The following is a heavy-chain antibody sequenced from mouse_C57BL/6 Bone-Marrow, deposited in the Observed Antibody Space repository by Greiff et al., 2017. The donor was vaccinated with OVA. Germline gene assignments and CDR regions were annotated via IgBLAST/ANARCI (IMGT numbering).Heavy chain of an antibody. V-gene: IGHV1-69*01. Sequence: QVQLQQPGAELVMPGASVKLSCKASGYTFTSYWMHWVKQRPGQGLEWIGEIDPSDSYTNYNQKFKGKSTLTVDKSSSTAYMQLSSLTSEDSAVYYCARWGGGYYTGYYAMDYWGQGTSVTVSS. CDR3: ARWGGGYYTGYYAMDY. CDR1: GYTFTSYW. D-gene: IGHD2-3*01. J-gene: IGHJ4*01. CDR2: IDPSDSYT.